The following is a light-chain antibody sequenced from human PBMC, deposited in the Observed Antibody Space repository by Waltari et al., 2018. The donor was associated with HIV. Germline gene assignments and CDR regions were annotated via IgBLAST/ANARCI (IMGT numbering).Light chain of an antibody. CDR3: VGWDGSLSGYV. J-gene: IGLJ1*01. V-gene: IGLV1-47*01. CDR2: KNY. Sequence: QSVLTQPPSASGTPGQTVPISCSGRSSNIGNDTVYWYQQLPGMTPKLLIYKNYQRPSGVPDRFAGSKSGTSASLAISGLRSEDEADYYCVGWDGSLSGYVFGAGTKVTVL. CDR1: SSNIGNDT.